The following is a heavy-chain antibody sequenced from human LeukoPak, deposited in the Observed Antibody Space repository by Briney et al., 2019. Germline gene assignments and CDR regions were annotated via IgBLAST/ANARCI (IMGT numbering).Heavy chain of an antibody. Sequence: GGSLRLSCAASGFTFSSYVMYWVRQAPGKGLECVAVISYDGSNEYYADSVKGRFTISRDNAKNSLYLQMNSLRAEDTAVYYCARDPYDSSWGLCYFDYWGQGNLVTVSS. CDR1: GFTFSSYV. D-gene: IGHD3-22*01. CDR2: ISYDGSNE. J-gene: IGHJ4*02. CDR3: ARDPYDSSWGLCYFDY. V-gene: IGHV3-30-3*01.